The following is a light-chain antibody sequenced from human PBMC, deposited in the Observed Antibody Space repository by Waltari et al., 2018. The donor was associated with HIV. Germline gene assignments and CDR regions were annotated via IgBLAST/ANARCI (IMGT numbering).Light chain of an antibody. Sequence: DIILTQSPDTLAVSLGDRATIHCRSSQTVLSDSTHQNYLSWYQKKPAQPPTLLLYWASARESGVPARFSGSGSATDFTLTITDFQAEDAAIYFCQQYYNTPWTFGQGTRADIK. CDR2: WAS. J-gene: IGKJ1*01. V-gene: IGKV4-1*01. CDR3: QQYYNTPWT. CDR1: QTVLSDSTHQNY.